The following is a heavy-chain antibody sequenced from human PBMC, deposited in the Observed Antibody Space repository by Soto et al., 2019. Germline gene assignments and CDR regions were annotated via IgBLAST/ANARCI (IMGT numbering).Heavy chain of an antibody. D-gene: IGHD1-26*01. Sequence: GGSLRLSCAASGFTFNTHWMHWVRRAPGKGLVWVSRINSDGSITDYADSVKGRFSISRDNPRNTLYLQMNSLSPEDTAVYYCARAMTSVGAAAKGDFWGQGTLVTVSS. CDR3: ARAMTSVGAAAKGDF. J-gene: IGHJ4*02. CDR1: GFTFNTHW. V-gene: IGHV3-74*01. CDR2: INSDGSIT.